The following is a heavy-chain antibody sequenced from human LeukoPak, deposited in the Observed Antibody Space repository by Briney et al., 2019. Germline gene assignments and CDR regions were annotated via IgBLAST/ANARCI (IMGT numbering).Heavy chain of an antibody. V-gene: IGHV3-48*03. CDR2: ITSSRSTL. Sequence: GGSLRLSCVASGFIFSSYEMHWVRQAPGKGLEWVSYITSSRSTLHYADSVKGRFTISRDNAKNSLYPQLNSLRAEDTAVYYCARGSLTGYDSSGYITPARFDLWGQGTLVTVSS. CDR3: ARGSLTGYDSSGYITPARFDL. CDR1: GFIFSSYE. D-gene: IGHD3-22*01. J-gene: IGHJ4*02.